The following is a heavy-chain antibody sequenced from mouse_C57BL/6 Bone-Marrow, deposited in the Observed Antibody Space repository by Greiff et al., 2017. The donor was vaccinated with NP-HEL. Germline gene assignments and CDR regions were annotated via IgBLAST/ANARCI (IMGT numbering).Heavy chain of an antibody. J-gene: IGHJ2*01. V-gene: IGHV6-3*01. Sequence: EVKLQESGGGLVQPGGSMKLSCVASGFTFSNYWMNWVRQSPEKGLEWVAQIRLKSDNYATHYAESVKGRFTISRDDSKSSVYLQMNNLRAEDTGIYYCTGSNPYYDHDYFDYWGQGTTLTVSS. CDR3: TGSNPYYDHDYFDY. CDR1: GFTFSNYW. CDR2: IRLKSDNYAT. D-gene: IGHD2-10*01.